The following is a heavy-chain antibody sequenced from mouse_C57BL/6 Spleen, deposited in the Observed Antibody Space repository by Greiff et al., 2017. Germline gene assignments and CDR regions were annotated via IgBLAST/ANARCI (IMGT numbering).Heavy chain of an antibody. CDR1: GYSITSGYY. Sequence: VQLKESGPGLVKPSQSLSLTCSVTGYSITSGYYWNWIRQFPGNKLEWMGYISYDGSNNYNPSLKNRISITRDTSKNQFFLKLNSVTTEDTATYYCARYYDYDGDWYFDVWGTGTTVTVSS. CDR2: ISYDGSN. V-gene: IGHV3-6*01. J-gene: IGHJ1*03. D-gene: IGHD2-4*01. CDR3: ARYYDYDGDWYFDV.